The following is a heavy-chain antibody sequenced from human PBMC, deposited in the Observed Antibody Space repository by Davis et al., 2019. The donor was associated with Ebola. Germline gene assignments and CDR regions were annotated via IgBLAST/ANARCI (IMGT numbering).Heavy chain of an antibody. CDR1: GYTFTGYY. Sequence: ASVKVSCKASGYTFTGYYMHWVRQAPGQGLEWMGWIRDYNGNTNYAQKFQGRVTMTTDTSTSTAYMELRSLRSDDTAVYYCAKTVTPFHYGMDVWGKGTTVTVSS. V-gene: IGHV1-18*04. CDR2: IRDYNGNT. J-gene: IGHJ6*04. CDR3: AKTVTPFHYGMDV. D-gene: IGHD4-17*01.